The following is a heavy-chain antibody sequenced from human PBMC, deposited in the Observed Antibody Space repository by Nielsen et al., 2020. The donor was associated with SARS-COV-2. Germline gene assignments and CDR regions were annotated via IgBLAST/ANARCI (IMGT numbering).Heavy chain of an antibody. CDR3: ATYTNYYDSSGYYYG. D-gene: IGHD3-22*01. J-gene: IGHJ4*02. CDR2: IKSKTDGGTT. Sequence: GGSLRLSCAASGFTFSNYGMNWVRQAPGKGLEWVGRIKSKTDGGTTDYAAPVKGRFTISRDDSKKTLYLQMNSLKTEDTALYYCATYTNYYDSSGYYYGWGQGTLVTVSS. V-gene: IGHV3-15*01. CDR1: GFTFSNYG.